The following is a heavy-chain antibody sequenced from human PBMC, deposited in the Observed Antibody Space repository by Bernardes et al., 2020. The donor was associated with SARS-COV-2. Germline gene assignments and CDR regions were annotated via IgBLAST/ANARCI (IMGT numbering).Heavy chain of an antibody. Sequence: SVKVSCKASVYTFTGYFIHWVRQAPGQRREWMGWINPNTGGTNYVQKFQGRVTMTRDTSITTAYMELSRLGSDDTAIYFCARTRTKISTAGIPVDYWGQGTLVTVSS. J-gene: IGHJ4*02. CDR2: INPNTGGT. D-gene: IGHD6-13*01. CDR3: ARTRTKISTAGIPVDY. V-gene: IGHV1-2*02. CDR1: VYTFTGYF.